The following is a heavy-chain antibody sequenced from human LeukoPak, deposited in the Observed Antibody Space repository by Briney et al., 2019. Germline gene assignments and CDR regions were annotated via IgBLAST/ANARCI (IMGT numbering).Heavy chain of an antibody. D-gene: IGHD3-22*01. J-gene: IGHJ6*03. CDR2: IYYSGST. CDR1: GGSISSYY. V-gene: IGHV4-59*12. Sequence: SETLSLTCTVSGGSISSYYWSWIRQPPGKGLDWIGYIYYSGSTNYNPSLKSRVTISVDTSKNQFSLKLSSVTAADTAVYYCARDSAMIGGYMDVWGKGTTVTISS. CDR3: ARDSAMIGGYMDV.